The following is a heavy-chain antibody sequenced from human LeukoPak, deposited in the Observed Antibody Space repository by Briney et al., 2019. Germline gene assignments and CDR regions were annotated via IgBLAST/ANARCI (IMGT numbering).Heavy chain of an antibody. CDR2: ISYSGDT. V-gene: IGHV4-38-2*02. D-gene: IGHD5-18*01. CDR3: ARIGHIYAYSDY. J-gene: IGHJ4*02. Sequence: SETLSLTCTVSAYSISSGYYWGWIRQPPGKGLEWIGGISYSGDTYYNASLKSRLTISVDTSNNQFSPKLRYVTAADTAVYYCARIGHIYAYSDYWGQGTLVTVSS. CDR1: AYSISSGYY.